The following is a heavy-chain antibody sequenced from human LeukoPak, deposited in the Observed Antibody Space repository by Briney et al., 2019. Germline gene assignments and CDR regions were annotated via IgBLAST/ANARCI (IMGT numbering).Heavy chain of an antibody. J-gene: IGHJ4*02. CDR2: IYSSGST. V-gene: IGHV4-31*03. CDR1: GGSLSGGGYY. D-gene: IGHD5-18*01. CDR3: ARDRGYSYGRPLDC. Sequence: SETLSLTCTVSGGSLSGGGYYWTWVRQHPGKGLEWIGFIYSSGSTSYNPSLKSRVTMSVDKSKDQFSLNMTSVTAADTAIYYCARDRGYSYGRPLDCWGQGTLVTVSS.